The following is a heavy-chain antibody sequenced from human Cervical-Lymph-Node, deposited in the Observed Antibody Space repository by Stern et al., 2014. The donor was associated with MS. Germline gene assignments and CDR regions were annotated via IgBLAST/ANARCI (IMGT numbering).Heavy chain of an antibody. V-gene: IGHV3-30*18. J-gene: IGHJ4*02. CDR2: ISYDGSNK. Sequence: VQLVQSGGGVVQPGRSLRLSCAASGFTFSSYGMHWVRQAPGKGLEWVAVISYDGSNKYYADSVKGRFTISRDNSKNTLYLQMNSLRAEDTAVYYCAKDQYYYDSSGYPGGYWGQGTLVTVSS. D-gene: IGHD3-22*01. CDR3: AKDQYYYDSSGYPGGY. CDR1: GFTFSSYG.